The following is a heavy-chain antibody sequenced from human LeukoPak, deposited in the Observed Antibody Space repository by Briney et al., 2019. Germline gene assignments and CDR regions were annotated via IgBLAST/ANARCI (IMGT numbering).Heavy chain of an antibody. Sequence: ASVKVSCKASGYTFTSYGISWVRQAPGQGPEWMGWISPYNGNTNYAQELQGRVTMTTDTSTSTAYMELRSLRSDDTAVYYCARARGDLDDYWGQGTLVTVSS. V-gene: IGHV1-18*01. CDR1: GYTFTSYG. CDR2: ISPYNGNT. J-gene: IGHJ4*02. CDR3: ARARGDLDDY. D-gene: IGHD2-21*02.